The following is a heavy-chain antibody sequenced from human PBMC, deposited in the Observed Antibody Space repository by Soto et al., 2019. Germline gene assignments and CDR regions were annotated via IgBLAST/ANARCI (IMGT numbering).Heavy chain of an antibody. Sequence: QVQLEQSGTEVKKPGSSVKVSCKASGGTFSTSTFTWVRQAPGQGLEWMGRIIPIFGTGDYGPKFQGRVLITAEKSTNTVYMELISLKVEDTAVFFCVGNAPIGSVFSGYDAIDSWGQGTLVTVSS. CDR2: IIPIFGTG. D-gene: IGHD5-12*01. J-gene: IGHJ4*02. CDR3: VGNAPIGSVFSGYDAIDS. CDR1: GGTFSTST. V-gene: IGHV1-69*08.